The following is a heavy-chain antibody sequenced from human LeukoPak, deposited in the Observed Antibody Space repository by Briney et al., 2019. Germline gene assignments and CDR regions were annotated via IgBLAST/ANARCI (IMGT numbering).Heavy chain of an antibody. V-gene: IGHV3-7*01. CDR3: AKEIYYDISAFFDY. Sequence: GSLRLSCTVGGFTFSSHWMSWVRQAPGKGLEWVANIKQDGSEKYYVDSVKGRFTISRDNSKNTLYLQMNSLRTEDTAVYFCAKEIYYDISAFFDYWGQGTLVTVSS. CDR1: GFTFSSHW. CDR2: IKQDGSEK. J-gene: IGHJ4*02. D-gene: IGHD3-22*01.